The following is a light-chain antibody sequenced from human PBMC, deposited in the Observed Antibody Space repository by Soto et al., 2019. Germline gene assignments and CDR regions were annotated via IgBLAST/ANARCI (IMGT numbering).Light chain of an antibody. CDR2: SDT. CDR1: NIGSKG. Sequence: SYELTQPPSVSVAPGETARISCGGNNIGSKGVHWYQQKPGQAPVLVIYSDTDLPPVIPKRFSGSNSANMATLTISRVEAGDEADYYCQVWDSGSAHVLFGGGTKLTVL. J-gene: IGLJ2*01. CDR3: QVWDSGSAHVL. V-gene: IGLV3-21*01.